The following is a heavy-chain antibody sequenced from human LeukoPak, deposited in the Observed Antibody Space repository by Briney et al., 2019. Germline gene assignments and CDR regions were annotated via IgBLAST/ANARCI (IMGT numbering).Heavy chain of an antibody. CDR3: ARVGQYCSSISCFDY. CDR2: ISAYNGNT. CDR1: GYTFTSYG. J-gene: IGHJ4*02. D-gene: IGHD2-2*01. V-gene: IGHV1-18*01. Sequence: ASVKVSCKASGYTFTSYGISWVRQAPGQGLEWMGWISAYNGNTDYAQKLQGRVTMTTDTSTNTAYMDLRSLSSDDTAVYYCARVGQYCSSISCFDYWGQGTLVTVSS.